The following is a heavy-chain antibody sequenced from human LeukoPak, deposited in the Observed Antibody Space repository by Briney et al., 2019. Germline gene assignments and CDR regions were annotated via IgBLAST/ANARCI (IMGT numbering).Heavy chain of an antibody. J-gene: IGHJ4*02. Sequence: GGFLRLSCAASGFTFSSYSMNWVRQAPGKGLEWVSSISSSSSYIYYADSVKGRLTISRDNAKNSLYLQMNSLRAEDTAVYYCARGGQNSSSSDYWGQGTLVTVSS. CDR3: ARGGQNSSSSDY. D-gene: IGHD6-6*01. CDR1: GFTFSSYS. CDR2: ISSSSSYI. V-gene: IGHV3-21*01.